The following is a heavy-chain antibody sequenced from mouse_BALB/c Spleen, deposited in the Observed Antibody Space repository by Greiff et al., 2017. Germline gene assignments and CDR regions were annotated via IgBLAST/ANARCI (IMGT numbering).Heavy chain of an antibody. CDR1: GYTFTSYW. V-gene: IGHV1-7*01. J-gene: IGHJ3*01. CDR2: INPSTGYT. D-gene: IGHD3-1*01. CDR3: ASTGDSGRFAY. Sequence: VQLQESGAELAKPGASVKMSCKASGYTFTSYWMHWVKQRPGQGLEWIGYINPSTGYTEYNQKFKDKATLTADKSSSTAYMQLSSLTSEDSAVYYCASTGDSGRFAYWGQGTLVTVSA.